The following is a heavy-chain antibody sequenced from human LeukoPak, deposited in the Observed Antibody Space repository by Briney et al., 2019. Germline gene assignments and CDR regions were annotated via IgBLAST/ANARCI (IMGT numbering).Heavy chain of an antibody. Sequence: GGSLRLSCAASGFTFDDYAMHWVRQAPGKGLEWVSGISWNSGSIGYADSVKGRFTISRDNAKNSLYLQMNSLRAEDTALYYCAKDMSVDTAMDRXEPFDYWGQGTLVTVSS. D-gene: IGHD5-18*01. CDR1: GFTFDDYA. V-gene: IGHV3-9*01. CDR2: ISWNSGSI. CDR3: AKDMSVDTAMDRXEPFDY. J-gene: IGHJ4*02.